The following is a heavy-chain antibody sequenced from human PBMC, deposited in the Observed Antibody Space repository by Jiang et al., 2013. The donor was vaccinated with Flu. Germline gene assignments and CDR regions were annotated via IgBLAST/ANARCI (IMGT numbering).Heavy chain of an antibody. CDR3: ARPGAMATMGAWNFDF. D-gene: IGHD5-12*01. Sequence: GAEVKKPGESLKISCKASGYSFTSYWIGWVRQMPGKGLEWLGIVYPGVSTATYIPSFQGQVTISADKSISTAYLQWSSLKASDTAMYYCARPGAMATMGAWNFDFWGQGTLVTVSS. J-gene: IGHJ4*02. CDR2: VYPGVSTA. CDR1: GYSFTSYW. V-gene: IGHV5-51*01.